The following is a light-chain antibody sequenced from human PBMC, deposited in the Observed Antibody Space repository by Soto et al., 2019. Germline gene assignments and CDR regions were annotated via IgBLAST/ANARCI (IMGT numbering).Light chain of an antibody. J-gene: IGKJ1*01. CDR3: QQFYRYPWT. CDR2: KAS. V-gene: IGKV1-5*03. Sequence: DIQMTQSPSTLSASVGDRVTITCRASQSVDTCLAWYQQKPGKAPHLLIYKASSLETGVPSTFNGSGSVTEVALISSSLQPEDFDNYYCQQFYRYPWTFGEGTNVEI. CDR1: QSVDTC.